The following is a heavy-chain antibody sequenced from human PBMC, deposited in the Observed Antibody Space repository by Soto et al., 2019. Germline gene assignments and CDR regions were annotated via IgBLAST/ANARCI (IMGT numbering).Heavy chain of an antibody. CDR1: GGTFSSYA. V-gene: IGHV1-69*13. CDR3: ARGASGDYLYYYGMDV. D-gene: IGHD4-17*01. J-gene: IGHJ6*02. CDR2: IIPIFGTA. Sequence: ASVKVSCKASGGTFSSYAISWVRQAPGQGLEWMGGIIPIFGTANYAQKFQGRVTITADESTSTAYMELSSLRSEDTAVYYCARGASGDYLYYYGMDVWGQGTTVTVSS.